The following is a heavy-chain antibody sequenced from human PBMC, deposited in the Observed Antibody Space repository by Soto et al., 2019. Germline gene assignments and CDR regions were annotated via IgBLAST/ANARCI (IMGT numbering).Heavy chain of an antibody. V-gene: IGHV1-69*01. J-gene: IGHJ5*02. D-gene: IGHD1-26*01. CDR3: AREVSDHSEWELPFSPARWFDP. CDR2: IIPIFGTA. CDR1: GGTFSSYA. Sequence: QVQLVQSGAEVKKPGSSVKVSCKASGGTFSSYAISWVRQAPGQGLEWMGGIIPIFGTANYAQKFQGRVTITADDSTSKAYMGLRSLRSEDTAVYYCAREVSDHSEWELPFSPARWFDPWGQGTLVAVSS.